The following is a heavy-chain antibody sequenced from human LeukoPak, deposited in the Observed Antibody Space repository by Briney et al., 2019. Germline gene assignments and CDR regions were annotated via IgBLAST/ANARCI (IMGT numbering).Heavy chain of an antibody. V-gene: IGHV4-61*01. CDR3: ARDGHGDYVNHYYYMDV. J-gene: IGHJ6*03. Sequence: SETLSLTCTVSGGSVSSGSYYWSWIRQPPGKGLEWIGYIYYSGSTNYNPSLKSRVTISVDTSKNQFSLKLSSVTAADTAVYYCARDGHGDYVNHYYYMDVWGKGTTVTVSS. CDR1: GGSVSSGSYY. CDR2: IYYSGST. D-gene: IGHD4-17*01.